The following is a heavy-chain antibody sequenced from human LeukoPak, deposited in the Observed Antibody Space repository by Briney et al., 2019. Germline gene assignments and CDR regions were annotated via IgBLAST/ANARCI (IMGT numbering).Heavy chain of an antibody. V-gene: IGHV3-53*01. CDR3: AKLDRSGWYCIDN. Sequence: PGGSLRLSCAASGFTVSDNYMSWVRQAPGKGLEWVSVIYSGNTTYYADSVKGRFTISRDNSKNTLCLQMNSLRAEDTAVYYCAKLDRSGWYCIDNWGQGTLVTVSS. J-gene: IGHJ4*02. CDR1: GFTVSDNY. CDR2: IYSGNTT. D-gene: IGHD6-19*01.